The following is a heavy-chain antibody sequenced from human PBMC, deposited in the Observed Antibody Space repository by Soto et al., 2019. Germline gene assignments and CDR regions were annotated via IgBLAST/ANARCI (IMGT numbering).Heavy chain of an antibody. CDR1: GGSVSSGSYY. Sequence: QVQLQASCPGLVKPSDTRSLTCTVSGGSVSSGSYYWTWIRQPQGKGLEWIGYIYYSGSTNYNPPIRMRFTISVYASKNQFSLRVSAVTAADTAINYCPRGLGYCSGGSCYGVCDYWCQGTLGTVSS. D-gene: IGHD2-15*01. J-gene: IGHJ4*02. CDR2: IYYSGST. CDR3: PRGLGYCSGGSCYGVCDY. V-gene: IGHV4-61*01.